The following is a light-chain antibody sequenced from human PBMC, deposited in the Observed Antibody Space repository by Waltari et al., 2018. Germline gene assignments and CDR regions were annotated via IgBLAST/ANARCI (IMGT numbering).Light chain of an antibody. J-gene: IGLJ3*02. Sequence: QLVLTQSPSASASLGASVKLTCTLTVEYSAYAIAWHQQQPAKWPRYLMNVNSDGSHDKADGIPERFSGSSAGAERYLIISRLQSDDEADYFCQTWGMNIQVFGGGTRLTVL. V-gene: IGLV4-69*01. CDR3: QTWGMNIQV. CDR2: VNSDGSH. CDR1: VEYSAYA.